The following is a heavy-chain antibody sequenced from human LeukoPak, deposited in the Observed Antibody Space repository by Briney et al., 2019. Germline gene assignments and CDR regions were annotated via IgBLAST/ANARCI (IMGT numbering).Heavy chain of an antibody. Sequence: GASVKVSCSSSGYILINYGIYWVRQAPGQGLEWMGWINTYNGETDYAQNFQGRLTMTTHTSTTTAYMDLRSLTSDDTAVYYCARGRLGVSGYKDYLDYWGQGTLVTVSS. D-gene: IGHD5-12*01. CDR1: GYILINYG. CDR3: ARGRLGVSGYKDYLDY. V-gene: IGHV1-18*01. J-gene: IGHJ4*02. CDR2: INTYNGET.